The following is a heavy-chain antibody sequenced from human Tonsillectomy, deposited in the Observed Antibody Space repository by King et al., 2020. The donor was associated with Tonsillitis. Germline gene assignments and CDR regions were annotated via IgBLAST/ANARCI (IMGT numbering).Heavy chain of an antibody. J-gene: IGHJ4*02. CDR3: AKDVAVAGGVLYFDY. V-gene: IGHV3-23*04. CDR1: GFTFSSYA. D-gene: IGHD6-19*01. Sequence: VQLVESGGGLVQPGGSLRLSCAASGFTFSSYAMSWVRQAPGKGLEWVSAVSGSGGSTYDADPVKGRFTISRDNSKNTLHLQMNSLRAEYTAVYYCAKDVAVAGGVLYFDYWGQGTLVTVSS. CDR2: VSGSGGST.